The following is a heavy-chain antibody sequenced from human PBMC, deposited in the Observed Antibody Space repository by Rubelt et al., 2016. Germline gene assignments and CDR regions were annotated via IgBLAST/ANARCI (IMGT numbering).Heavy chain of an antibody. J-gene: IGHJ3*02. CDR2: INPNTDGT. CDR3: ATSLLRGGCDI. D-gene: IGHD2-15*01. Sequence: QVQLVQSGAEVKKPGAPVKVSCKASGYTFTGYYVHWVRQAPGQGLEWMGWINPNTDGTHYAHNFQGRVPLTRARLISSAFRAVSRLRSDDTAAYYCATSLLRGGCDIWGQGSMVTVSP. CDR1: GYTFTGYY. V-gene: IGHV1-2*07.